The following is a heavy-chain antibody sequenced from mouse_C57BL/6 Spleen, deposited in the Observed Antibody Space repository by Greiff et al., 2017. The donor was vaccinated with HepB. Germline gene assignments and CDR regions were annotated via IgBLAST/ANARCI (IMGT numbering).Heavy chain of an antibody. V-gene: IGHV2-9-1*01. CDR2: IWTGGGT. J-gene: IGHJ4*01. CDR1: GFSLTSYA. D-gene: IGHD1-1*01. Sequence: VKLMESGPGLVAPSQSLSITCTVSGFSLTSYAISWVRQPPGKGLEWLGVIWTGGGTNYNSALKSRLSISKDNSKSQVFLKMNSLQTDDTARYYCASHYYGSSRSYAMDYWGQGTSVTVSS. CDR3: ASHYYGSSRSYAMDY.